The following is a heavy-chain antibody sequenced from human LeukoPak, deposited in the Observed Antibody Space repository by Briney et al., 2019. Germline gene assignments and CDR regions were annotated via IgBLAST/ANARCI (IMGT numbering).Heavy chain of an antibody. J-gene: IGHJ4*02. Sequence: ASVKVSCKASGGTFSSYAISWVRQAPGQGLEWMGGIIPIFGTANYAQKFQGRVTITADESTSTAYMELSSLRSEDTAVYYCAIGYCGSTSCYNQGYWGQGTLVTVSS. CDR3: AIGYCGSTSCYNQGY. CDR2: IIPIFGTA. V-gene: IGHV1-69*13. D-gene: IGHD2-2*02. CDR1: GGTFSSYA.